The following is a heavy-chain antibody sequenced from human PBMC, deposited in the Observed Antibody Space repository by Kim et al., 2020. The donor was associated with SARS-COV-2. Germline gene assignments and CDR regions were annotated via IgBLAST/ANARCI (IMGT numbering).Heavy chain of an antibody. D-gene: IGHD5-18*01. CDR1: GYTFTSYA. J-gene: IGHJ5*02. CDR3: ARERGRGYSYGYPDP. V-gene: IGHV1-3*01. Sequence: ASVKVSCKASGYTFTSYAMHWVRQAPGQRLEWMGWINAGNGNTKYSQKFQGRVTITRDTSASTAYMELSSLRSEDTAVYYCARERGRGYSYGYPDPWGQGTLVTVSS. CDR2: INAGNGNT.